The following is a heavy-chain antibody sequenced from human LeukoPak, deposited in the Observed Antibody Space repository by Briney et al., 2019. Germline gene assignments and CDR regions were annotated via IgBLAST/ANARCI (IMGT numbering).Heavy chain of an antibody. CDR1: GFTFDDYA. V-gene: IGHV3-9*01. CDR2: ISWNSGSI. D-gene: IGHD3-22*01. J-gene: IGHJ4*02. CDR3: ASGYYYYFDY. Sequence: GGSLRLSCAASGFTFDDYAMHWVRQAPGKGLEWVSGISWNSGSIGYADSVKGRFTISRDNAKNSLYLQMNSLRAEDTALYYCASGYYYYFDYWGQGTLVTVSS.